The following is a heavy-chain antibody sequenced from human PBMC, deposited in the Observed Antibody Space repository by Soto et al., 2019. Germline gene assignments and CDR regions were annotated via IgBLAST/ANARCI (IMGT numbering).Heavy chain of an antibody. J-gene: IGHJ6*03. CDR2: IYYSGST. Sequence: SETLSLTCTVSGGSISSSSYYWVLIRQPPGKGLEWIGSIYYSGSTYYNPSLKSRVTISVDTSKNQFSLKLSSVTAADTAVYYCARRGRASGYYYMDVWGKGTTVTVSS. CDR1: GGSISSSSYY. CDR3: ARRGRASGYYYMDV. D-gene: IGHD2-15*01. V-gene: IGHV4-39*01.